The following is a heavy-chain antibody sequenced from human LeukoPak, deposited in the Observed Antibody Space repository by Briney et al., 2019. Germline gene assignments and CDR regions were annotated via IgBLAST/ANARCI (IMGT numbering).Heavy chain of an antibody. J-gene: IGHJ4*02. Sequence: GGSLRLSCAASGFTFSSYGMHWVRQAPGKGLEWVAVISYDGSNKYYADSVKGRFTISRDNSKNTLYLQMNSLRAEDTAVYYCASFTYGDFDYWGQGTLVTVSS. CDR3: ASFTYGDFDY. CDR2: ISYDGSNK. D-gene: IGHD4-17*01. CDR1: GFTFSSYG. V-gene: IGHV3-30*03.